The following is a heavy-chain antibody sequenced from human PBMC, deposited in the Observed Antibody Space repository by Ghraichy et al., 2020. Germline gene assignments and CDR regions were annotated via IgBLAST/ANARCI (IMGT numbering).Heavy chain of an antibody. CDR3: ARRGAGSWYFDY. CDR2: IYKGGGT. CDR1: GFTVSSNY. J-gene: IGHJ4*02. D-gene: IGHD6-13*01. Sequence: GGSLRLSCAASGFTVSSNYMTWVRQAPGKGLDWVSTIYKGGGTYYADSVKGRFTISRDDSKNTLYLLMNSLGAEDTAVYYCARRGAGSWYFDYWGQGTLVSVSS. V-gene: IGHV3-53*01.